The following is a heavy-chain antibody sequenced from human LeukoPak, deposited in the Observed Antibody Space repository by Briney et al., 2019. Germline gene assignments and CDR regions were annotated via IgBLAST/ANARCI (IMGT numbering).Heavy chain of an antibody. D-gene: IGHD6-19*01. Sequence: GGSLSLSCAVSAFIFSNAWLRWVRQVPGKGLGWVGRTICKTDGGTTDYAAPVKGRVTISRADSQKTLCLQRYSRTAEESAVYYGPTLKAEWLVATGSCFDPWGQGTLVTVSS. V-gene: IGHV3-15*01. J-gene: IGHJ5*02. CDR1: AFIFSNAW. CDR3: PTLKAEWLVATGSCFDP. CDR2: TICKTDGGTT.